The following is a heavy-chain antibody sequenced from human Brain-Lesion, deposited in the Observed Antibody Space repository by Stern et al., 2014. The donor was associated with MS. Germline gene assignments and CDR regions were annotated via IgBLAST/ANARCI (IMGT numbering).Heavy chain of an antibody. CDR2: ISGSGGST. CDR1: GFRFSSSA. D-gene: IGHD3-16*02. J-gene: IGHJ3*02. Sequence: VQLVESGGGFVQPGGSLRLSCAASGFRFSSSAMSWVRQTPGKGLEWVSGISGSGGSTYYADSVKGRFTISRDKSKNTLFLQMNSLRAEDTAVYYCAKGVWGSYLNAFDMWGQGTMVTVSS. V-gene: IGHV3-23*04. CDR3: AKGVWGSYLNAFDM.